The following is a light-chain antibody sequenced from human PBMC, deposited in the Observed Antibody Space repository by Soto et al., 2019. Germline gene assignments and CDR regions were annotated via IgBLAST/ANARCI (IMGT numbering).Light chain of an antibody. V-gene: IGKV4-1*01. J-gene: IGKJ2*02. Sequence: DIVMTQSPDSLAVSLGERATINCKSSQRVLHSSNNKNYLAWYQQKPGQPPKLLIYWASTRESGAPDRFSGSGSGTDFTLTISSLQAEDVAVYYCQQYYSARTFGQGTKLEIK. CDR2: WAS. CDR1: QRVLHSSNNKNY. CDR3: QQYYSART.